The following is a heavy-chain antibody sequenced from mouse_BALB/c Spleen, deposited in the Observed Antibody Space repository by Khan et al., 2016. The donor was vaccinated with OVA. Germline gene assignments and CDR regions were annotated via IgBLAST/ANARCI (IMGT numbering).Heavy chain of an antibody. J-gene: IGHJ3*01. CDR1: GYSFTTYY. CDR3: ARGTFDY. D-gene: IGHD3-3*01. CDR2: IDPFNGGN. V-gene: IGHV1-34*01. Sequence: VQLKESGPELMKPGASVKISCKASGYSFTTYYMPWVKQSHGKSLEWIGYIDPFNGGNDYNQKFTGKATLTVDKSSSTAYMHLSSLTSEDSAVYYGARGTFDYWGQGTLGTVSA.